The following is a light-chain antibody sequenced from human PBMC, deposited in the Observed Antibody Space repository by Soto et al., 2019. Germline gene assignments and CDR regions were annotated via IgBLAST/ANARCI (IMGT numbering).Light chain of an antibody. CDR3: QKYDGAPWT. CDR2: ATS. V-gene: IGKV1-27*01. Sequence: DIQMTQSPSSLSASVGDRVTITCRASQGFSSYLAWYQQKPGKVPKLLIYATSTLQSGVPSRFSGSTSGTDFTLTSSSLQPEDGATYYCQKYDGAPWTFGQGTKVEIK. J-gene: IGKJ1*01. CDR1: QGFSSY.